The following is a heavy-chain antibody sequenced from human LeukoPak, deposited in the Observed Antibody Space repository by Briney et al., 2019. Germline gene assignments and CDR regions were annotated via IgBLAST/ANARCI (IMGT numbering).Heavy chain of an antibody. CDR2: ISYDGSNK. J-gene: IGHJ4*02. CDR3: ARGYSSGSNFDY. Sequence: TGGSLRLSCAASGFTFSSYGMHWVRQAPGKGLEWVAVISYDGSNKYYADSVKGRFTISRDNAKNSLYLQMNSLRAEDTAVYYCARGYSSGSNFDYWGQGTLVTVSS. D-gene: IGHD6-19*01. CDR1: GFTFSSYG. V-gene: IGHV3-30*03.